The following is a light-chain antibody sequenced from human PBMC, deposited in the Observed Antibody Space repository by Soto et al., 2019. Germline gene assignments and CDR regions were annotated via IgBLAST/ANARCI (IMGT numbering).Light chain of an antibody. CDR2: GAS. J-gene: IGKJ4*01. CDR1: QSISNN. V-gene: IGKV3-15*01. Sequence: EIVMTQSPTTLSLSPGERATLSCRASQSISNNFAWYQQKPGQAPRLLMYGASTRATGIPGRFSGSGSGTEFKLTITSLQSEDFAVYYCQQHADWPLIFGGGTKVEIK. CDR3: QQHADWPLI.